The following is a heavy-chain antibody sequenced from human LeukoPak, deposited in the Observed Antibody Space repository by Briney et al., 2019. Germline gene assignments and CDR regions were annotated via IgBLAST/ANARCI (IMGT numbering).Heavy chain of an antibody. Sequence: SGTLSLTCAVSGDSITSNSWWSWIRQPPGEGLEWSGEIHRSGTTNFNPSLKSRVTISVDKSKNQFSLNLISATAADTAMYFCARGDITARPFYWGQGTLVTVSS. J-gene: IGHJ4*02. CDR2: IHRSGTT. CDR3: ARGDITARPFY. CDR1: GDSITSNSW. D-gene: IGHD6-6*01. V-gene: IGHV4-4*02.